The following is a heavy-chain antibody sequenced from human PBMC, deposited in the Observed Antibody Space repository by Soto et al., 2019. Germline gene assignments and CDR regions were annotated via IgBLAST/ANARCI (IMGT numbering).Heavy chain of an antibody. CDR1: GGPISSYY. Sequence: PSETLSLTCTVSGGPISSYYWSWIRQPPGKGLEWIGYIYYSGSTNYNPSLKSRVTISVDTSKNQFSLKLSSVTAADTAVYYCARDRSSVGDWWFDPWGQGTLVTVSS. J-gene: IGHJ5*02. V-gene: IGHV4-59*01. CDR3: ARDRSSVGDWWFDP. CDR2: IYYSGST. D-gene: IGHD3-10*01.